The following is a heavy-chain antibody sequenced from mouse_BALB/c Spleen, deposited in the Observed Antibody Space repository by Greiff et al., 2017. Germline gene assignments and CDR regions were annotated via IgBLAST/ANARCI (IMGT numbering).Heavy chain of an antibody. J-gene: IGHJ2*01. CDR1: GFNIKDYY. V-gene: IGHV14-1*02. D-gene: IGHD3-3*01. CDR3: ARYRAPYYCDY. Sequence: EVQLQQSGAELVRPGALVKLSCKASGFNIKDYYMHWVKQRPEQGLEWIGWIDPENGNTIYDPKFQGKASITADTSSNTAYLQLSSLTSEDTAVYYCARYRAPYYCDYWGQGTTLTVSS. CDR2: IDPENGNT.